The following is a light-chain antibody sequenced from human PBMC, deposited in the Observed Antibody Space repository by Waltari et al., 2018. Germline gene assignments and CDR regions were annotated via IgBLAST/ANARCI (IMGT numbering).Light chain of an antibody. Sequence: EVVLPQSPATMALSPGERTTLSCRASQSLSNFVAWYQHKPGQVPRLLIYDASNRAAGTPARFSGSGSGTAFTLTISGLEPEDSAVYYCQQRSNFGTFGRGTKVEIK. CDR2: DAS. CDR1: QSLSNF. J-gene: IGKJ1*01. V-gene: IGKV3-11*01. CDR3: QQRSNFGT.